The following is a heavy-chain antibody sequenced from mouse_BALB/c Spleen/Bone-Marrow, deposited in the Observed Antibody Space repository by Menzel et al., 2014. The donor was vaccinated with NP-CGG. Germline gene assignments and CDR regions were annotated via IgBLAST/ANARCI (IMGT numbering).Heavy chain of an antibody. Sequence: EVMLVESGGGLVKPGGSLKLSCAASGFTFSSYAMSWVRQTPEKRLEGVASITRGGNTYYPDSVKGRFTISRDNARDILYLQMSSLRSEDTAMYYCARGEIYYYGSTHYFDYWGQGTTLTVSS. V-gene: IGHV5-6-5*01. CDR2: ITRGGNT. J-gene: IGHJ2*01. CDR1: GFTFSSYA. D-gene: IGHD1-1*01. CDR3: ARGEIYYYGSTHYFDY.